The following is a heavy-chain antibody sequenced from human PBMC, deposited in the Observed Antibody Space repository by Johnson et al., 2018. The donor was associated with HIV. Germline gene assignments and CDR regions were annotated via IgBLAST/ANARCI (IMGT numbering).Heavy chain of an antibody. D-gene: IGHD6-6*01. CDR2: IYSGGSP. CDR1: GFTVSSNY. CDR3: AKDRRIAARPAVGAFDI. J-gene: IGHJ3*02. V-gene: IGHV3-66*02. Sequence: VQLVESGGGVVQPGRSLRLSCAASGFTVSSNYMSWVRQSPGKGLEWGSVIYSGGSPYYADSVKGRFTIHRDNSKNTLYLQMNSLSAVGTAVYYCAKDRRIAARPAVGAFDIWGQGTMVTVSS.